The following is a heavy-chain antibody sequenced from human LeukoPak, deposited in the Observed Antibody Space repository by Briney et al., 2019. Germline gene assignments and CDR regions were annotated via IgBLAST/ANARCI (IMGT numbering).Heavy chain of an antibody. CDR2: IWDDGSNQ. J-gene: IGHJ4*02. CDR3: VRGRGSSWYFDY. Sequence: GGSLRLSCAASGFAFSRYGMHWVRQAPGKGLEWVAVIWDDGSNQKYADSVKGRFTISRDNSKSTLYLQMNSLRAEDTAVYYCVRGRGSSWYFDYWGQGTLVTVSS. V-gene: IGHV3-33*01. CDR1: GFAFSRYG. D-gene: IGHD6-13*01.